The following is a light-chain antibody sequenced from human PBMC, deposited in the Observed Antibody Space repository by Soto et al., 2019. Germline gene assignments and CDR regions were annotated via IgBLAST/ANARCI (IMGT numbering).Light chain of an antibody. V-gene: IGKV3-11*01. CDR2: DAS. Sequence: EIVLTQSPATLSLSPGERATLSCRASQSVSSYLAWYQQKPGQAPRLLIYDASNRATGIPARFSGSGSVTDFPLTISSLEPEDFALYYCQQRSNWPPLTFGGGTKVEIK. CDR3: QQRSNWPPLT. J-gene: IGKJ4*01. CDR1: QSVSSY.